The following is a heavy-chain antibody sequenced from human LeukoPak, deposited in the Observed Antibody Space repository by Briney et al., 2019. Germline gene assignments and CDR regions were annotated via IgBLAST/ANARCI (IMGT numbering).Heavy chain of an antibody. CDR1: GFTFSSYS. Sequence: PGGSLRLSCAASGFTFSSYSMNWDRQAPGKGLEWVSSISSSSRYIYYADSVKGRFTISRHNAKNSLYLQMNSLRAEDTAVYYCARVSAGVIGMKDVFDIWGQGTMVTVSS. V-gene: IGHV3-21*01. D-gene: IGHD3-16*02. J-gene: IGHJ3*02. CDR2: ISSSSRYI. CDR3: ARVSAGVIGMKDVFDI.